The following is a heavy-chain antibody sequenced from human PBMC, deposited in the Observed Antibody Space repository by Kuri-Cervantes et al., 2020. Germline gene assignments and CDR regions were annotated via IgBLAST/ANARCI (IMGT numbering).Heavy chain of an antibody. J-gene: IGHJ6*04. CDR1: GGSFNGYY. V-gene: IGHV4-34*01. CDR2: IYYSGST. D-gene: IGHD5-24*01. Sequence: SETLSLTCAVYGGSFNGYYWSWIRQPPGKGLEWIGSIYYSGSTYYTPSLKSRVTISVDTSKNQFSLKLSSVTADDTAVYYCARTRRMAALDVWGKGTTVTVSS. CDR3: ARTRRMAALDV.